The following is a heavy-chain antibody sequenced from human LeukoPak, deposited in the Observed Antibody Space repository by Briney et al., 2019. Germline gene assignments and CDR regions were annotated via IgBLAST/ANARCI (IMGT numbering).Heavy chain of an antibody. J-gene: IGHJ4*02. V-gene: IGHV3-30-3*01. CDR1: GFTFSSYA. CDR3: ATPSGYRYGSFDY. Sequence: QPGGSLRLSCAASGFTFSSYAMHWVRQAPGKGLEWVAVISYDGSNKYYADSVKGRFTISRDNSKNTLYLQMNSLRAEDTAVYYCATPSGYRYGSFDYWGQGTLVTVSS. CDR2: ISYDGSNK. D-gene: IGHD5-18*01.